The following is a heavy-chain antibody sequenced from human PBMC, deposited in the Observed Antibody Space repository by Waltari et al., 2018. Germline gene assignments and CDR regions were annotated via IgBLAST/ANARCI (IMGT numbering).Heavy chain of an antibody. CDR3: ARGARHGSGSYDY. CDR1: GGSISSGSYY. CDR2: IYTSGST. D-gene: IGHD3-10*01. Sequence: QVQLQESGQGLVKPSQTLSLTCRVSGGSISSGSYYWSWIRQPAGKGLECIGRIYTSGSTNYNPSLKSRVTISVYTSKNQFSLKLSSVTAADTAVYYCARGARHGSGSYDYWGQGTLVTVSS. V-gene: IGHV4-61*02. J-gene: IGHJ4*02.